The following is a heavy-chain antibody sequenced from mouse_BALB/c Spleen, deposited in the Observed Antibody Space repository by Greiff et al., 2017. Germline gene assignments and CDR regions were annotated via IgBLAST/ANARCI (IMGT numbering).Heavy chain of an antibody. CDR1: GFSLTSYG. Sequence: VMLVESGPGLVQPSQSLSITCTVSGFSLTSYGVHWVRQSPGKGLEWLGVIWSGGSTDYNAAFISRLSISKDNSKSQVFFKMNSLQANDTAIYYCARNYGNYLDYWGQGTTLTVSS. CDR2: IWSGGST. D-gene: IGHD2-1*01. J-gene: IGHJ2*01. CDR3: ARNYGNYLDY. V-gene: IGHV2-2*02.